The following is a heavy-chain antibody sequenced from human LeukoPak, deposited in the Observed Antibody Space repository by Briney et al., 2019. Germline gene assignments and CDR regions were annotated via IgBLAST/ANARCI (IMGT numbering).Heavy chain of an antibody. Sequence: SVKVPCMTSGGTFNNYAISWVRLAPGQGLEWMGRVVPMFGIRNYPQTFRGRVDITADKATNTVYMELRSLRAEDTAIYYCATEPSRSYSFDHLYFWGLRTPFTVSS. D-gene: IGHD5-12*01. J-gene: IGHJ4*02. V-gene: IGHV1-69*04. CDR1: GGTFNNYA. CDR2: VVPMFGIR. CDR3: ATEPSRSYSFDHLYF.